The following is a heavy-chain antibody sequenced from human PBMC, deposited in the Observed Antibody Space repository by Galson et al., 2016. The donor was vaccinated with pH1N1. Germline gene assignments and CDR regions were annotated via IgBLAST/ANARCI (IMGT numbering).Heavy chain of an antibody. Sequence: SLRLSCAASGFTFSGFYMDWVRQAPGKGLEWVGRITKRPEGYTTQEATSVKGRFIISRDDSKGLLYLHMNSLKTEDTAVYYCTREDHHKFDYWGQGTLVTVS. CDR3: TREDHHKFDY. CDR2: ITKRPEGYTT. CDR1: GFTFSGFY. J-gene: IGHJ4*02. V-gene: IGHV3-72*01.